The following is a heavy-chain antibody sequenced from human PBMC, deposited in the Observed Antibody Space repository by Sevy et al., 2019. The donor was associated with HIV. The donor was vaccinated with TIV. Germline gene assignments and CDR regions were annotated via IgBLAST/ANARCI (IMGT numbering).Heavy chain of an antibody. D-gene: IGHD1-1*01. J-gene: IGHJ6*02. CDR1: GYSFDTYW. CDR3: ARGARGTLPAYYYYGMNI. CDR2: IYPGDSDT. V-gene: IGHV5-51*01. Sequence: GESLKISCQGSGYSFDTYWIAWVRQMPGKGLEWMGVIYPGDSDTRYSPSFQGQVTMSAAMSIGTAYLQRSSLKASDTAIYYCARGARGTLPAYYYYGMNIWGQGTTVTVSS.